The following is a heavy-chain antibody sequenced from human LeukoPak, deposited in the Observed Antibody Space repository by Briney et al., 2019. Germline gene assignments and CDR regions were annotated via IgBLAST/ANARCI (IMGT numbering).Heavy chain of an antibody. V-gene: IGHV4-59*08. J-gene: IGHJ4*02. CDR2: IYYSGST. CDR3: ARLVDTAMVSH. CDR1: GGSISSYY. D-gene: IGHD5-18*01. Sequence: SETLSLTCTVSGGSISSYYWSWIRQPPGKGLEWIGYIYYSGSTNYNPFLKSRVTISVDTSKNQFSLKLSSVTAADTAVYYCARLVDTAMVSHWGQGTLVTVSS.